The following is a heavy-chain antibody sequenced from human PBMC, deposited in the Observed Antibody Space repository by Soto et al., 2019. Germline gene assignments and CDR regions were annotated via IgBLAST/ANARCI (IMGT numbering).Heavy chain of an antibody. Sequence: QITLNESGPTVVRPTETLTLTCRFSGFSLTTSGVGVGWIRQSPGKAPQCLALIYWDDDKRYSASLKSRLTIIQHTSPIQVVLAVSDVGLTDTATYSCADRVLRTVFVLVTTTAIYFDFWCQGTPVAVSS. CDR2: IYWDDDK. CDR1: GFSLTTSGVG. V-gene: IGHV2-5*02. J-gene: IGHJ4*02. CDR3: ADRVLRTVFVLVTTTAIYFDF. D-gene: IGHD3-3*01.